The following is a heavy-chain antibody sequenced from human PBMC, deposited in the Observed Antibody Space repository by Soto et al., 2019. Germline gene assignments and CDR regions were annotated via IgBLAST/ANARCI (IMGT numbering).Heavy chain of an antibody. Sequence: EVQLLESGGGLVQPGGSLRLSCAASGFTFSRYTMNWVRQAPGKGLEWISAVSGSGGGTYYADSVKGRFTISRDNSKDTLYLQMNNLGAEDTAVYYCANPPDYNWIDYWGQGTLVTVSS. D-gene: IGHD3-10*01. J-gene: IGHJ5*01. V-gene: IGHV3-23*01. CDR3: ANPPDYNWIDY. CDR1: GFTFSRYT. CDR2: VSGSGGGT.